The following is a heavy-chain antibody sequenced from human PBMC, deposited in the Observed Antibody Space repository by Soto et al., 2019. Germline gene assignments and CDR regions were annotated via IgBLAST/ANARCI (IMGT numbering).Heavy chain of an antibody. CDR2: INHSGST. D-gene: IGHD3-22*01. Sequence: SETLSLTCAVYGGSFSGYYWSWIRQPPGKGLEWIGEINHSGSTNYNPSLKSRVTISVDTSKNQFSLKLSSVTAADTAVYYCAILASGYYDSSGYYFDYWGQGTLVTVSS. J-gene: IGHJ4*02. V-gene: IGHV4-34*01. CDR3: AILASGYYDSSGYYFDY. CDR1: GGSFSGYY.